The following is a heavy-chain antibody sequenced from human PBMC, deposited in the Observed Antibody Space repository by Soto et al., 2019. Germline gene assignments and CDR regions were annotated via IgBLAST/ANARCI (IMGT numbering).Heavy chain of an antibody. V-gene: IGHV5-10-1*01. CDR3: ARVHKNWFDS. J-gene: IGHJ5*01. CDR2: IDPSDSYT. CDR1: GYIFTNYW. Sequence: VASLTISGQVSGYIFTNYWIGWVRQMPGKGLEWMGKIDPSDSYTNYSPSFEGHVTISTDNSITTAYLQWSSLRASDTALYFCARVHKNWFDSWAQGTMVTVSS.